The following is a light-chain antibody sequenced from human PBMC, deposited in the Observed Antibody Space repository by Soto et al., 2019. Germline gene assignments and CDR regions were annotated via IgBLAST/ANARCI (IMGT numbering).Light chain of an antibody. CDR1: QSVSSN. CDR2: GAS. Sequence: EIVMTQPPATLSVSPGERATLSCRASQSVSSNLAWYQQKPGQAPRPLIYGASTRATGIPARFSGSGSGTEFTLTISSLQSEDFAVYYCQQYNNWPRTLGQGTKVDI. J-gene: IGKJ1*01. CDR3: QQYNNWPRT. V-gene: IGKV3-15*01.